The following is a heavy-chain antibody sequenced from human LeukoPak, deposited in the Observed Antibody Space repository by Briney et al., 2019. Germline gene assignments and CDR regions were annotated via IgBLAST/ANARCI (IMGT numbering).Heavy chain of an antibody. CDR1: GGSISSYY. Sequence: SETLSLTCTVSGGSISSYYWSWIRQPAGKGLEWIGRIYTSGSTNYNPSLKSRVTISVDTSKNQFSLKLSSVTAADTAVYYCARDARGEYQLPRRNYYYYYGMDVWGQGTTVTVSS. J-gene: IGHJ6*02. CDR3: ARDARGEYQLPRRNYYYYYGMDV. D-gene: IGHD2-2*01. V-gene: IGHV4-4*07. CDR2: IYTSGST.